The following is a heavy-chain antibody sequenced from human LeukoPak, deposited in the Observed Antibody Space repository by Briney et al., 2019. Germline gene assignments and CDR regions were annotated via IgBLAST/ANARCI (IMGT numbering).Heavy chain of an antibody. CDR1: GYTFSDFY. CDR2: IHPNSGGT. V-gene: IGHV1-2*02. J-gene: IGHJ1*01. CDR3: ARAHVLRSSSRSFQH. D-gene: IGHD6-13*01. Sequence: GASVKVSCKASGYTFSDFYVHWVRQAPGQGLEWMGWIHPNSGGTNYAQSLQGRVTMTRDRSISTAYMELNRLTSDDTAVYYCARAHVLRSSSRSFQHWGQGTLVSVAS.